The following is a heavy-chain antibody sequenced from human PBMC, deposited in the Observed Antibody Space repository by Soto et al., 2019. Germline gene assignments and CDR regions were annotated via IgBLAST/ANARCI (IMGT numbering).Heavy chain of an antibody. CDR2: ISESGGST. D-gene: IGHD6-13*01. Sequence: GGSLRLSCAASGFSFSDYAMSWVRQAPGKGLEWVSVISESGGSTHYADSVRGRFTVSRDNSKNSLSLRMNSLRDEDTAVYFCAKRSPYSSGWYSPIFDYWGQGALVTV. J-gene: IGHJ4*02. CDR3: AKRSPYSSGWYSPIFDY. CDR1: GFSFSDYA. V-gene: IGHV3-23*01.